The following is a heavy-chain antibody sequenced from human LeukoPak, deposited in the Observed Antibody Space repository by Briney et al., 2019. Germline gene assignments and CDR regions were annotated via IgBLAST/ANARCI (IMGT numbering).Heavy chain of an antibody. V-gene: IGHV3-9*01. D-gene: IGHD6-13*01. Sequence: GGSLRLSCAASGFTFDDYAMHWVRQAPGKGLEWVSGISWNSGSIGYADSVKGRFTISRDNAKNSLYLQMNSLRAEDTALYYCAKDRGIAAAGPIEGDYYGMDVWGQGTTVTVSS. J-gene: IGHJ6*02. CDR2: ISWNSGSI. CDR3: AKDRGIAAAGPIEGDYYGMDV. CDR1: GFTFDDYA.